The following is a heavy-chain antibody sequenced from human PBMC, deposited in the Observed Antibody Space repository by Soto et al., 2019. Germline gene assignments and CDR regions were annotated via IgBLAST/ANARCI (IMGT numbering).Heavy chain of an antibody. D-gene: IGHD6-6*01. V-gene: IGHV4-34*01. CDR1: GGSFSTVY. J-gene: IGHJ4*02. CDR3: ARVLAARASRDFDY. Sequence: QVQLQQWGAGLLKPSETLSLTCAVYGGSFSTVYWSWIRQPPGKGLEWIGEINPSGGTNYNPSLKSRVTISAPTSKNQFSLKLSSVTAADTAVYYCARVLAARASRDFDYWGQGTLVTVSS. CDR2: INPSGGT.